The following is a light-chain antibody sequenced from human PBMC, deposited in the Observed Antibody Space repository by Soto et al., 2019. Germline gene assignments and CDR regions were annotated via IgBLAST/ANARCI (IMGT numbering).Light chain of an antibody. J-gene: IGLJ2*01. Sequence: QSALTQPASVSGSPGQSITISCTGTNGDVGSYDLVSWYQQYPGKAPKLIIYEVNKRPSGVSNRFSGAKSGNTASLTISGLQNEDEADYDCCSYAGGNTLIFGGGTKLTVL. CDR1: NGDVGSYDL. CDR2: EVN. CDR3: CSYAGGNTLI. V-gene: IGLV2-23*02.